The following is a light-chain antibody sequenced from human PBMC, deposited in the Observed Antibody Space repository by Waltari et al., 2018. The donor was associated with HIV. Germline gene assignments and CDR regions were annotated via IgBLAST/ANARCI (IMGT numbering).Light chain of an antibody. V-gene: IGKV4-1*01. CDR2: WAS. J-gene: IGKJ1*01. Sequence: DIVMTQSPDSLAVSLGERATINCKSSQSLLYSANNKNYLAWSQQKPGQPPKLLIYWASTWESGVPDRFSGSGSGTDFTLTISSLQADDVAVYYCHQYFSAPWTFGQGTKVEIK. CDR1: QSLLYSANNKNY. CDR3: HQYFSAPWT.